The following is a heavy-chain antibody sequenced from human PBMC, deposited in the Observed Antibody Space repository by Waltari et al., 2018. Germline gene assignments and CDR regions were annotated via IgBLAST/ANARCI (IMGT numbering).Heavy chain of an antibody. CDR3: ATQYSSGWYPNWFDP. Sequence: QVQLQESGPGLVKPSETLSLTCAVSGYSISSGYYWGWIRQPPGKGLEWIGSIYHSGSTYYNPSRKSRVTISVDTSKNQSSLKLSSVTAADTAVYYCATQYSSGWYPNWFDPWGQGTLVTVSS. CDR1: GYSISSGYY. D-gene: IGHD6-19*01. CDR2: IYHSGST. V-gene: IGHV4-38-2*01. J-gene: IGHJ5*02.